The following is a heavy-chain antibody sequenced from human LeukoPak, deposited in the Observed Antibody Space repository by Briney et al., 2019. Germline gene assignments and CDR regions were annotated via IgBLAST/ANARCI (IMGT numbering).Heavy chain of an antibody. Sequence: GGSLRLSCAASGFTLSSYWMSWVRQAPGKGLEWVANIKEDGSEKYYVNSVKGRFTISRDNAKNSLYLHMNSLTAEDTAMYYCARDWVAGVPCDAFDIWGQGTMVSVSS. V-gene: IGHV3-7*03. J-gene: IGHJ3*02. D-gene: IGHD3-10*01. CDR1: GFTLSSYW. CDR3: ARDWVAGVPCDAFDI. CDR2: IKEDGSEK.